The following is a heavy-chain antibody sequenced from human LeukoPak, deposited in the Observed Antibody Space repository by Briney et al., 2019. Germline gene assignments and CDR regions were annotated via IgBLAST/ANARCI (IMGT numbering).Heavy chain of an antibody. CDR3: ARDYQYGITMVRGGDY. Sequence: GASVKVSCKASGGTFSSYAISWVRQAPGQGLEWMGWISAYNGNTNYAQKLQGRVTMTTDTSTSTAYMELRSLRSDDTAVYYCARDYQYGITMVRGGDYWGQGTLVTVSS. V-gene: IGHV1-18*01. CDR2: ISAYNGNT. CDR1: GGTFSSYA. J-gene: IGHJ4*02. D-gene: IGHD3-10*01.